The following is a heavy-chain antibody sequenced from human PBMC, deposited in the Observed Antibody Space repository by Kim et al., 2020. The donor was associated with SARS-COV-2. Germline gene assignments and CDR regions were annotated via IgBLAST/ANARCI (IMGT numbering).Heavy chain of an antibody. Sequence: SETLSLTCAVYGGSFSGYYWSWIRQPPGKGLEWIGEINHSGSTNYNPSLKSRVTISVDTSKNQFSLKLSSVTAADTAVYYCARGGYGSGSYPPWGQGTLVTVSS. CDR1: GGSFSGYY. D-gene: IGHD3-10*01. CDR2: INHSGST. V-gene: IGHV4-34*01. CDR3: ARGGYGSGSYPP. J-gene: IGHJ5*02.